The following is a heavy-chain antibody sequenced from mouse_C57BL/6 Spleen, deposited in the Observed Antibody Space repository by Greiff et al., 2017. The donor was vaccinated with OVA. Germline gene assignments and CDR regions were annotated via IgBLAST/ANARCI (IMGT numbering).Heavy chain of an antibody. CDR2: ISDGGSYT. CDR1: GFTFSSYA. V-gene: IGHV5-4*01. Sequence: EVKLVESGGGLVKPGGSLKLSCAASGFTFSSYAMSWVRQTPEKRLEWVATISDGGSYTYYPDNVKGRFTISRDKAKNNLYLQMSHLKSEDTAMYYCARDHAMDYWGQGTSVTVSS. J-gene: IGHJ4*01. CDR3: ARDHAMDY.